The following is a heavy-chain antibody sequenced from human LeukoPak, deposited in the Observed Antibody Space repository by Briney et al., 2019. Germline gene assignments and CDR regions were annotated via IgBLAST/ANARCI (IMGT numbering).Heavy chain of an antibody. CDR2: IIPIFGTA. CDR1: GGTFSSYA. J-gene: IGHJ3*02. Sequence: GASVKVSCKASGGTFSSYAISWVRQAPGQGLEWMGGIIPIFGTANYAQEFQGRVTITADESTSTAYMELSSLRSDDTAVYYCARDIPLGGYQLLRDAFDIWGQGTMVTVSS. CDR3: ARDIPLGGYQLLRDAFDI. D-gene: IGHD2-2*01. V-gene: IGHV1-69*13.